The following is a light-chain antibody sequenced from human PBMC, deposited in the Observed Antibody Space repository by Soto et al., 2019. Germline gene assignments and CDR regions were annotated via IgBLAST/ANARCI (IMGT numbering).Light chain of an antibody. CDR3: QQYDSYSSGP. V-gene: IGKV1-5*01. J-gene: IGKJ1*01. Sequence: DIQMNQSPSTLSASVGDRVTITCRASQTVNTWLAWYQQKPGKAPKVLIFDASSLKAGVPSRFSGSGSGTEFTLTISSLQPAEFATYYCQQYDSYSSGPFGQGTKVEIK. CDR2: DAS. CDR1: QTVNTW.